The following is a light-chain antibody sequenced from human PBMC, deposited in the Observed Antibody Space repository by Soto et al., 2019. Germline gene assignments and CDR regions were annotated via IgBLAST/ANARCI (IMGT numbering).Light chain of an antibody. J-gene: IGLJ2*01. Sequence: QSALTQPASVSGSPGQSITISFTGTSSDVGGYNYVSWYQQHPGKAPKLMTYEVSNRPSGVSNRFSGSKSGNTASLTISGLKAEDEADYYCSSYTSSSTLVCGGGTKLNVL. V-gene: IGLV2-14*01. CDR3: SSYTSSSTLV. CDR2: EVS. CDR1: SSDVGGYNY.